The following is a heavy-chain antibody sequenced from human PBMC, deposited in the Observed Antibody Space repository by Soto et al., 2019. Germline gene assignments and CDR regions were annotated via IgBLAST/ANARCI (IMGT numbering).Heavy chain of an antibody. CDR2: ISSSSSYI. CDR1: GFTFSSYS. CDR3: ARDTGNTAPSTLDY. J-gene: IGHJ4*02. V-gene: IGHV3-21*01. Sequence: GGSLRLSCAASGFTFSSYSMNWVRQAPGKGLEWVSSISSSSSYIYYADSVKGRFTISRDNAKNSLYLQMNSLRAEDTAVYYCARDTGNTAPSTLDYWGQGTLVTVSS. D-gene: IGHD5-18*01.